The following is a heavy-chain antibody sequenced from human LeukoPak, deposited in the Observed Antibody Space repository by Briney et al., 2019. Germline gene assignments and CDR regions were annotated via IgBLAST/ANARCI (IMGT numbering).Heavy chain of an antibody. CDR1: GFTFSNAW. Sequence: GGSLRLSCAASGFTFSNAWMSWVRQAPGKGQEWVGRIKSKTDGGTTDYAAPVKGRFTISRDDSKNTLYLQMNSLKTEDTAVYYCTTELALVGATLDVAFVIWGQGTMVTVSS. CDR2: IKSKTDGGTT. V-gene: IGHV3-15*01. CDR3: TTELALVGATLDVAFVI. D-gene: IGHD1-26*01. J-gene: IGHJ3*02.